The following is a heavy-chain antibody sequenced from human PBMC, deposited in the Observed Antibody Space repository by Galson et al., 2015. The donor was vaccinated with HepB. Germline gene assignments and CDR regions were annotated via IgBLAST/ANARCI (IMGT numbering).Heavy chain of an antibody. CDR3: ARGALVVVVGATQNNWFDP. Sequence: SVKVSCMASGYTFSSYSITWVRQAPGQGLEWMGWISAYDRDTNYAQKFQGRVTMTTDTSTSTAYMELRSLRSDDTAAYFCARGALVVVVGATQNNWFDPWGQGTLVTVSS. V-gene: IGHV1-18*01. CDR1: GYTFSSYS. D-gene: IGHD2-15*01. CDR2: ISAYDRDT. J-gene: IGHJ5*02.